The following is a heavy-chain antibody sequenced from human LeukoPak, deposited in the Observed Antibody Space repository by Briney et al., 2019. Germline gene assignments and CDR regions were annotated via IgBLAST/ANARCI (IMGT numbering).Heavy chain of an antibody. CDR3: ARDGLGGTGGFDY. CDR1: GGSISSGDYY. D-gene: IGHD1-1*01. J-gene: IGHJ4*02. V-gene: IGHV4-30-4*01. CDR2: IYYSGST. Sequence: SETLSLICTVSGGSISSGDYYWSWIRQPPGKGLEWIGYIYYSGSTYYNPSLKSRVTISVDTSKNQFSLKLSSVTAADTAVYYCARDGLGGTGGFDYWGQGTLVTVSS.